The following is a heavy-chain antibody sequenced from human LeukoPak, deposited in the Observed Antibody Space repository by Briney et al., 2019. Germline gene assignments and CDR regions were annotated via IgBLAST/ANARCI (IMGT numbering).Heavy chain of an antibody. CDR1: GGSISSYY. CDR2: IYTSAST. Sequence: SESLSLTCSVSGGSISSYYWSWIRQPAGKGLGWIGRIYTSASTNYNPSIKSRLTMPVDTSKHQISLKRRSVTAADTAVYYCARDSLGFRAFDIWGQGTMITVSS. J-gene: IGHJ3*02. D-gene: IGHD3-16*01. V-gene: IGHV4-4*07. CDR3: ARDSLGFRAFDI.